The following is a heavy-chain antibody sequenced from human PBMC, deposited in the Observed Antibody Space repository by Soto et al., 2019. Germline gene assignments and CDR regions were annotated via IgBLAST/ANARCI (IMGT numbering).Heavy chain of an antibody. CDR3: ARDSAGGYSYGHDY. CDR2: INAGNGNT. V-gene: IGHV1-3*01. D-gene: IGHD5-18*01. Sequence: ASVKVSCKASVYTFTSYAMHWVRQAPGQRLEWMGWINAGNGNTKYSLKFQGRVTITRDTSASTAYMELSSLRSEDTAVYYCARDSAGGYSYGHDYWGQGTLVTVPQ. J-gene: IGHJ4*02. CDR1: VYTFTSYA.